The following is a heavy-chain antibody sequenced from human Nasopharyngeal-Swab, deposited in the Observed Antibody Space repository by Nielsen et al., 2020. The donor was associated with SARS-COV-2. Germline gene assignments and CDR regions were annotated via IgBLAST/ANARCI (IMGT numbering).Heavy chain of an antibody. V-gene: IGHV3-30*03. J-gene: IGHJ3*02. Sequence: GESLKISCAASGFTFSSFGMHWVRQAPGKGLEWVAFIAHDASNEYYGDSVKGRFSISRDSSKNTLYLQMDSLRAEDTAVYYCARDFWNDAFDIWGQGTMVTVSS. CDR1: GFTFSSFG. CDR2: IAHDASNE. D-gene: IGHD3-3*01. CDR3: ARDFWNDAFDI.